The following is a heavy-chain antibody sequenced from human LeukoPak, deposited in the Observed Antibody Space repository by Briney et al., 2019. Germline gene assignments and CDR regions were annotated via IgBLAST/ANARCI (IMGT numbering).Heavy chain of an antibody. Sequence: GGSLRLSCAASGFTFSSYAMSWVRQAPGKGLEWVSAISGTSGSTYSADSMKGRFTISRDNSKNTLYLQMNSLRAEDTAVYYCAKSADRLLSVFDYWGQGTLVTVSS. CDR3: AKSADRLLSVFDY. CDR2: ISGTSGST. D-gene: IGHD2-2*01. J-gene: IGHJ4*02. CDR1: GFTFSSYA. V-gene: IGHV3-23*01.